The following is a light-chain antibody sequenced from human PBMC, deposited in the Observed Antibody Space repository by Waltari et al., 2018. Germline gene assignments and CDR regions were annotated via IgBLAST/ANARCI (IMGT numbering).Light chain of an antibody. CDR3: QQYDNPLLT. CDR2: DAS. Sequence: DIQMTQSPSSLSASVGDRVTITCQASQDISNYLNWYQQKPGKAPKLLIYDASNLETGVPSRFSGSGSGTDFTFTISSQQPEDIATYYCQQYDNPLLTFGGGTKVEIK. V-gene: IGKV1-33*01. J-gene: IGKJ4*01. CDR1: QDISNY.